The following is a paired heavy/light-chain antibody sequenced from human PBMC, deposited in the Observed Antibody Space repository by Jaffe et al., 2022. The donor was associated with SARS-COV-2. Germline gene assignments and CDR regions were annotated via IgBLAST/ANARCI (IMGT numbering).Light chain of an antibody. V-gene: IGLV1-44*01. J-gene: IGLJ3*02. CDR2: NND. CDR3: AARDDSLIGWL. Sequence: QSVLTQPPSASGTPGQRVTISCSTSSSNVGTNAVNWYQQLPGTAPKLLIYNNDQRPSGVPDRFSGSKSATSASLAISGLQSEDEADYYCAARDDSLIGWLFGGGTKLTVL. CDR1: SSNVGTNA.
Heavy chain of an antibody. J-gene: IGHJ4*02. CDR2: IKSKTDGETT. CDR1: GFTFKNAW. CDR3: TSLTWNYVHF. Sequence: EARLVESGGGLVKPGGSLRLSCAASGFTFKNAWMSWVRQAPGKGLEWVGRIKSKTDGETTDYAAPVKGRFTISRDDSKNTLYLQMNSLKTEDTAMYYCTSLTWNYVHFWGQGTLVTVSS. D-gene: IGHD1-7*01. V-gene: IGHV3-15*01.